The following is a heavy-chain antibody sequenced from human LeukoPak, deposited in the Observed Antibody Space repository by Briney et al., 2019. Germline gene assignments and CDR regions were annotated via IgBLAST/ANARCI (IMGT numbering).Heavy chain of an antibody. CDR2: ITPNSGGT. Sequence: ASVKVSCKASGYTFTGYYIHWVRQAPGQGLEWMGWITPNSGGTNYAQKFQGRVTMTRDTPISTAYMELSRLRPNDPAVYYCARGRVSTILFDSWGQGTLVTVSS. CDR3: ARGRVSTILFDS. D-gene: IGHD5/OR15-5a*01. CDR1: GYTFTGYY. J-gene: IGHJ4*02. V-gene: IGHV1-2*02.